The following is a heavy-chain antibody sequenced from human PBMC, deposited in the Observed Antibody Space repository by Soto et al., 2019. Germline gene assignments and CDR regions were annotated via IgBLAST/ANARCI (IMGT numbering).Heavy chain of an antibody. CDR2: ISVDNGNT. CDR3: ARRDSGGVAANYYYYGMDV. D-gene: IGHD2-15*01. Sequence: QVQLVQSGAEVKKPGASVKVSCKASGYTFSTFGVNWVRQAPGQGLEWMGWISVDNGNTDYAQKFQGRVTMTTDTSTNTAYMELRSLRSDDTAVYYCARRDSGGVAANYYYYGMDVWGQGTTVTVSS. CDR1: GYTFSTFG. V-gene: IGHV1-18*01. J-gene: IGHJ6*02.